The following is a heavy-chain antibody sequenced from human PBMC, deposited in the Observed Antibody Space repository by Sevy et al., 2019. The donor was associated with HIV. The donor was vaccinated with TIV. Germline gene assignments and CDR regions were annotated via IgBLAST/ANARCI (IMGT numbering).Heavy chain of an antibody. V-gene: IGHV4-39*01. D-gene: IGHD3-3*01. CDR1: GDSIRSQSHY. J-gene: IGHJ4*01. CDR3: ARQVRFSGVTINHFDY. Sequence: SETLSLTCTVSGDSIRSQSHYWAWIRQSPGKGLEWIASIYYTGSSYYNLSLRGRVTISVDTSKEQISLKLTSVTAADTAVYFCARQVRFSGVTINHFDYWGHGTLVTVSS. CDR2: IYYTGSS.